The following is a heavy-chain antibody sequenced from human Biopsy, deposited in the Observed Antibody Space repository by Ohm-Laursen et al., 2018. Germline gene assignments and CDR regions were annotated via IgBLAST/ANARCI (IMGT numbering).Heavy chain of an antibody. CDR3: ASVVLGPTNDAFDL. CDR2: IYPGGST. D-gene: IGHD3-22*01. CDR1: GGDINNYY. J-gene: IGHJ3*01. V-gene: IGHV4-4*07. Sequence: GTLSLTCNVSGGDINNYYWSWIRQPAGKGLEWIGRIYPGGSTNYNPSLKSRVTMSVDTSKKQLSRRLRSVTAADTAMYYRASVVLGPTNDAFDLWGQGTMVVVSS.